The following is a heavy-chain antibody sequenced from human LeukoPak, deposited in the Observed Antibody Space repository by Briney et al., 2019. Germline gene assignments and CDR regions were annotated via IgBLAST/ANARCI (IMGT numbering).Heavy chain of an antibody. Sequence: PSGTLSLTCAVSGGSISSSNWWSWVRQPPGKGLEWIGEIYHSGSTNYNPSLKSRVTISVDKSKNQFSLKLSSVTAADTAVYYCASKYSSRPGEPFDYWGQGTLVTVSS. CDR2: IYHSGST. V-gene: IGHV4-4*02. CDR3: ASKYSSRPGEPFDY. J-gene: IGHJ4*02. CDR1: GGSISSSNW. D-gene: IGHD6-13*01.